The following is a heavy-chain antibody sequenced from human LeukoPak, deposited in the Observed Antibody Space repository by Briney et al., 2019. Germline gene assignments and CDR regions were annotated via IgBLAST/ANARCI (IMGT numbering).Heavy chain of an antibody. J-gene: IGHJ4*02. D-gene: IGHD3-22*01. CDR2: ISGSGGST. CDR3: AGDSSGYYYAPSYYFDY. V-gene: IGHV3-23*01. CDR1: GFTFSSYA. Sequence: GGSLRLSCAAPGFTFSSYAMSWVRQAPGKGLEWVSAISGSGGSTYYADSVKGRFTISRDNSKNTLYLQMNSLRAEDTAVYYCAGDSSGYYYAPSYYFDYWGQGTLVTVSS.